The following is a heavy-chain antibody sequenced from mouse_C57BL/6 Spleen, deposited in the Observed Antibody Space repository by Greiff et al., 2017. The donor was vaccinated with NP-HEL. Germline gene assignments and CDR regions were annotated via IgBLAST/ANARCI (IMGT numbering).Heavy chain of an antibody. J-gene: IGHJ2*01. CDR3: ARWVLRYLDY. Sequence: EVKLVESGGGLVQPGGSLSLSCAASGFTFTDYYMSWVRQPPGKALEWLGFIRNKANGYTTEYSASVKGRFTISRDNSQSILYLQMNALRAEDSATYYCARWVLRYLDYWGQGTTLTVSS. D-gene: IGHD1-1*01. V-gene: IGHV7-3*01. CDR1: GFTFTDYY. CDR2: IRNKANGYTT.